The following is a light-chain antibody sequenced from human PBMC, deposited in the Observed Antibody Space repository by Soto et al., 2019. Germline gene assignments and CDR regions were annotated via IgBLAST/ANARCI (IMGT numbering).Light chain of an antibody. Sequence: EIVLTQFPDTLSLSPGERATLSCRASPGVNANYLDWYQQRPGQALSLLIFDISRRDAGVPDRFSGSGSGTEFTLNINGVEPEDFAVYYCQQYGSARWSFGQGTKVEIK. J-gene: IGKJ2*03. CDR2: DIS. CDR3: QQYGSARWS. CDR1: PGVNANY. V-gene: IGKV3-20*01.